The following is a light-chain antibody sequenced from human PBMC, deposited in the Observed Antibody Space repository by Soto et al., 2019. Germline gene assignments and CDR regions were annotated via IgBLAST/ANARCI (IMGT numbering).Light chain of an antibody. J-gene: IGLJ1*01. V-gene: IGLV1-44*01. CDR2: SNN. CDR3: QSYDSRLSASV. Sequence: QSVLTQPPSASGTPGQRVTISCSGSSSNIGSNTVNWYQQLPGTAPKLLIYSNNQRPSGVPDRFSGSKSGSSASLAISGLQPEDEADYYCQSYDSRLSASVFGTGTKVTVL. CDR1: SSNIGSNT.